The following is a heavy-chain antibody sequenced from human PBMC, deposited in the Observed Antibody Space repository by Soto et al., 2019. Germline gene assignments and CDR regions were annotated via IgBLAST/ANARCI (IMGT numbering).Heavy chain of an antibody. Sequence: SETLSLTCTVSGGSINGHYWIWIRQPPGEGMEWIGYIFYSGSTTYNPSLKSRVTISVDTSRNQFSLRLRFVTAADTAVYYCARARFQVLYGKPYFDSWGQGTLVTVSS. CDR1: GGSINGHY. D-gene: IGHD2-2*02. CDR3: ARARFQVLYGKPYFDS. CDR2: IFYSGST. J-gene: IGHJ4*02. V-gene: IGHV4-59*11.